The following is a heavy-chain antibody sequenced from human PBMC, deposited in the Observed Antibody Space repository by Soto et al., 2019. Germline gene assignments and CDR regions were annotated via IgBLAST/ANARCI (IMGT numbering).Heavy chain of an antibody. CDR1: GGTFSSYA. V-gene: IGHV1-69*01. CDR2: IIPIFGTA. Sequence: QVQLVQSGAEVKKPGSSVKVSCKASGGTFSSYAISWVRQAPGQGLEWMGGIIPIFGTANYAQKFQGRVTITADESTSTAYMELSSLRSEDTAVYYWARGLIVPAAKLDYYDGMDVWGKGTKVTVSS. J-gene: IGHJ6*04. D-gene: IGHD2-2*01. CDR3: ARGLIVPAAKLDYYDGMDV.